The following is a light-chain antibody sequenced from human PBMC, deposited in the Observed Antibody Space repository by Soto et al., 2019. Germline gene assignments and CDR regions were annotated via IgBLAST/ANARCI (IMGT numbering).Light chain of an antibody. CDR3: QQYGSSRT. CDR1: QSVSSSY. Sequence: EIVLTQSPFALSCSPVERCTRSFMASQSVSSSYLAWYQQKRGQAPRLLIYGASSRATGIPDRFSGSGSGTDFTLTISRLEPEDFAVYYCQQYGSSRTFGQGTKVDIK. CDR2: GAS. J-gene: IGKJ1*01. V-gene: IGKV3-20*01.